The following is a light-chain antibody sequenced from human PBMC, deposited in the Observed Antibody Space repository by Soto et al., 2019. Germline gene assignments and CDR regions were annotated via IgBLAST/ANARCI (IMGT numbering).Light chain of an antibody. CDR2: DAS. CDR1: QSVSSY. Sequence: EIVLTQSPATLSLSPGERATLSCRASQSVSSYLAWYQQKPGQAPRLLIHDASNRAAGIPARFSGSGSGKDFTLTISSLEAEDFAVYYCQQRRNWPLTFGGGTKVEIK. J-gene: IGKJ4*01. V-gene: IGKV3-11*01. CDR3: QQRRNWPLT.